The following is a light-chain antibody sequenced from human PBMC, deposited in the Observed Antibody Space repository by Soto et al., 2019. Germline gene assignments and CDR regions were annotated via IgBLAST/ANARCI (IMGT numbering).Light chain of an antibody. CDR2: GAS. V-gene: IGKV3-15*01. Sequence: EIVMTQSPATLSVSPGERATLSCRASQSVSSDLAWYQQKPGQAPRLLIYGASTRATDIPATFSGSGSGTEFTLTISSLQSEDFAVYYCQQYNNWPPIAFGQGTRLEI. CDR1: QSVSSD. J-gene: IGKJ5*01. CDR3: QQYNNWPPIA.